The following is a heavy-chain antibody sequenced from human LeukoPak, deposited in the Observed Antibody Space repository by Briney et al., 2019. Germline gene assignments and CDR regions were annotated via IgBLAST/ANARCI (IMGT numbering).Heavy chain of an antibody. V-gene: IGHV3-23*01. D-gene: IGHD3-10*01. Sequence: GSLRLSCAASGFTFSSYAMSWVRQAPGEGLEWVSAISGSGGSTYYADSVKGRFTISRDNSKNTLYLQMNSLRAEDTAVYYCAKDQFGGLYFDYWGQGTLVTVSS. J-gene: IGHJ4*02. CDR2: ISGSGGST. CDR1: GFTFSSYA. CDR3: AKDQFGGLYFDY.